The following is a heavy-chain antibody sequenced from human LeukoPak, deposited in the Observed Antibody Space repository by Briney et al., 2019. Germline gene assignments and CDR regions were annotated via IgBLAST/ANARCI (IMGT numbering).Heavy chain of an antibody. CDR3: ARGPLSSGYPQYYYYYMDV. CDR1: GGSFSGYY. V-gene: IGHV4-34*01. CDR2: INHSGST. Sequence: SETLSLTCAVYGGSFSGYYWSWIRQPPGKGLEWIGEINHSGSTNYDPSLKSRVTISVDTSKNQFSLRLSSVTAADTAVYYCARGPLSSGYPQYYYYYMDVWGKGTTVTVSS. J-gene: IGHJ6*03. D-gene: IGHD3-22*01.